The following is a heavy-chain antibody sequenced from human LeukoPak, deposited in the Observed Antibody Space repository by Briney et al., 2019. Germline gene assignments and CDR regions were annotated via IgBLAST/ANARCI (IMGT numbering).Heavy chain of an antibody. D-gene: IGHD4-11*01. V-gene: IGHV4-59*01. CDR3: ARLPYSGGFDP. J-gene: IGHJ5*02. CDR2: IHYSGST. Sequence: SETLSLTCTVSGGSISSYYWSWIRQPPGKGLEWIGYIHYSGSTNYNPSLKSRVTISVDTSKNQFSLKLSSVTAADTAVYYCARLPYSGGFDPWGQGTLVTVSS. CDR1: GGSISSYY.